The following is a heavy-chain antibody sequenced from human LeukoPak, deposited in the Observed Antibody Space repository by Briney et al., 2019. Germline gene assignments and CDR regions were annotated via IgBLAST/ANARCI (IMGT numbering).Heavy chain of an antibody. V-gene: IGHV3-9*03. D-gene: IGHD6-13*01. J-gene: IGHJ4*02. Sequence: GGSLRLSCATSGFTFNDYAMYWVRQAPGKGLEWVSCISWNSRSIAYADSVKGRFTISRDNAKNSLYLQMNSLRAEDMALYYCAKEGSSWSTFDYWGQGTLVTVPS. CDR1: GFTFNDYA. CDR2: ISWNSRSI. CDR3: AKEGSSWSTFDY.